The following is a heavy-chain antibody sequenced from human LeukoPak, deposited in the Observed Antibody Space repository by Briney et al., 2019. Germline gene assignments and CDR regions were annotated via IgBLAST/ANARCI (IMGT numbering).Heavy chain of an antibody. V-gene: IGHV4-59*12. CDR1: GGSISSYY. J-gene: IGHJ4*02. CDR2: IYYSGST. D-gene: IGHD2-2*01. CDR3: ARGTSYSNPLDY. Sequence: PSETLSLTCTVSGGSISSYYWSWIRQPPGKGLEWIGYIYYSGSTNYNPSLKSRVIMSVDTSKNQFSLKLSSVTAADTAVYYCARGTSYSNPLDYWGQGTLVTVSS.